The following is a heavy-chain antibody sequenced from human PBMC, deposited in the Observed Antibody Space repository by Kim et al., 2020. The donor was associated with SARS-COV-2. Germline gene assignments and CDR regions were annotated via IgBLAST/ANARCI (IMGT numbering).Heavy chain of an antibody. Sequence: GGSLRLSCAAPGLNIGNHAMIWVRQAPGKGLEWVSGIDSSGDETSYAASVKGRFIISRDNSKNRLYLQMNSLRPEDTAVYFCLTGVVRLAAWGGGTLGTV. D-gene: IGHD2-2*01. CDR3: LTGVVRLAA. CDR2: IDSSGDET. CDR1: GLNIGNHA. J-gene: IGHJ5*02. V-gene: IGHV3-23*01.